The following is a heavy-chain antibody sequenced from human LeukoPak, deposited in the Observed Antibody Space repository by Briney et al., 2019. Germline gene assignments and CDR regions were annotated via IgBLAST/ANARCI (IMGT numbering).Heavy chain of an antibody. CDR2: INPNSGGT. D-gene: IGHD5-12*01. V-gene: IGHV1-2*02. Sequence: ASVKVSCKASGYTFNGYYMHWVRQAPGQGLEWMGWINPNSGGTNYAQKFQGRVTMTRDTSISTAYMELSRLRSDDTAVYYCARDKRIVATISSYYYGMDVWGHGTTVTVSS. CDR1: GYTFNGYY. J-gene: IGHJ6*02. CDR3: ARDKRIVATISSYYYGMDV.